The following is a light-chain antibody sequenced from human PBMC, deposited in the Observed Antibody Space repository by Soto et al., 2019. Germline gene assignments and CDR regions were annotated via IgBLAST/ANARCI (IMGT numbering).Light chain of an antibody. Sequence: DIQMTQSPSSLSASVGDRVTITCRAGQTISKYLNWYQQKPGKAPRLLIFASSNLQYGVPTRFSGSVSGTDFTLTISSLQPEDFATYYCQQSYSTWWTFGQGTKVEIK. CDR3: QQSYSTWWT. CDR1: QTISKY. V-gene: IGKV1-39*01. CDR2: ASS. J-gene: IGKJ1*01.